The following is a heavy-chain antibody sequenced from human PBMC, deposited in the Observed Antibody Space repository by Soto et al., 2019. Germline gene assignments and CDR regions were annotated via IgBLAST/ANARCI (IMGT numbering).Heavy chain of an antibody. D-gene: IGHD6-19*01. CDR1: GGSLSSSNW. CDR2: IYQSGST. J-gene: IGHJ4*02. CDR3: ADMRGQWLPRD. Sequence: SETLSLTCAVSGGSLSSSNWWSWVRQPPGKGLEWIGEIYQSGSTNYDSSLKSRVTISVDKSKNQFSLKLNSVTAADTAVYYCADMRGQWLPRDWGQGILVTVSS. V-gene: IGHV4-4*02.